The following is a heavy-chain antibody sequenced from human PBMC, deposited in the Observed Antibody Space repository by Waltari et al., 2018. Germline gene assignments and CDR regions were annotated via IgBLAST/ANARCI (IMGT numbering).Heavy chain of an antibody. Sequence: QVQLQQWGAGLLKPSETLSLTCAVYGGSFRGYYWSWIRQPPGKGLEWIGEINHSGSTNYNPSLKSRVTISVDTSKNQFSLKLSSVTAADTAVYYCARHRRYSSSSYYYYYYMDVWGKGTTVTVSS. D-gene: IGHD6-6*01. CDR2: INHSGST. CDR3: ARHRRYSSSSYYYYYYMDV. J-gene: IGHJ6*03. CDR1: GGSFRGYY. V-gene: IGHV4-34*01.